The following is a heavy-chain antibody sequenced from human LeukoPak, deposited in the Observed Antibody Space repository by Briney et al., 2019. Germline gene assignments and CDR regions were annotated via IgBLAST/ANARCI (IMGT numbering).Heavy chain of an antibody. CDR1: GGSISSSSYY. Sequence: PSETLSLTCTVSGGSISSSSYYWGWIRQPPGKGLEWIGYIYYTGNTNYNPSLKSRVAISVDTSKNQFSLKLTSVTAADTAVYYCVRSYYGPTQYYFDYWGQGTLVTVSS. CDR2: IYYTGNT. D-gene: IGHD4-17*01. V-gene: IGHV4-61*05. CDR3: VRSYYGPTQYYFDY. J-gene: IGHJ4*02.